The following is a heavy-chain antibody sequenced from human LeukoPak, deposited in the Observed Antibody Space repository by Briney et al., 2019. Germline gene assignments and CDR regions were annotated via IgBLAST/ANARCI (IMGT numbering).Heavy chain of an antibody. CDR3: ARDLSPHIVVVPAAIPVDAFDI. CDR2: IIPIFGTA. Sequence: SVKVSCKASGCTFSSYAISWVREAPGQGLEWMGRIIPIFGTANYAQKFQGRVTITADKSTSTAYMELSSLRSEDTAVYYCARDLSPHIVVVPAAIPVDAFDIWGQGTMVTVSS. CDR1: GCTFSSYA. J-gene: IGHJ3*02. D-gene: IGHD2-2*01. V-gene: IGHV1-69*06.